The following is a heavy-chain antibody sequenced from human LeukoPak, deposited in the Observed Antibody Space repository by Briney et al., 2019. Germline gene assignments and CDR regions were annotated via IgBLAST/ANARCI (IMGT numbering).Heavy chain of an antibody. CDR3: ASWAGGNEPIASFDY. CDR2: INLNSGGT. Sequence: ASVKVSCKTSGYTFTGYYMHWMRQAPGQGLEWMGWINLNSGGTNYAQKFQGRVIMTRDTSTSTAYMELNSLRFDDTAVYYCASWAGGNEPIASFDYWGQGTLVTVSS. CDR1: GYTFTGYY. D-gene: IGHD1-14*01. J-gene: IGHJ4*02. V-gene: IGHV1-2*02.